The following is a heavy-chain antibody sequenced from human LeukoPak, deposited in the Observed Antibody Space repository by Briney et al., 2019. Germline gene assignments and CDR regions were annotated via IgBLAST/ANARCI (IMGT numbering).Heavy chain of an antibody. Sequence: PGRSLRLSCAASGFTFSSYAMHWVRQAPGKGLEWVSAISGSGGSTYYADSVKGRFTISRDNSKNTLYLQMNSLRAEDTAVYYCAKGQQWLDNWFDPWGQGTLVTVSS. J-gene: IGHJ5*02. D-gene: IGHD6-19*01. CDR3: AKGQQWLDNWFDP. CDR1: GFTFSSYA. V-gene: IGHV3-23*01. CDR2: ISGSGGST.